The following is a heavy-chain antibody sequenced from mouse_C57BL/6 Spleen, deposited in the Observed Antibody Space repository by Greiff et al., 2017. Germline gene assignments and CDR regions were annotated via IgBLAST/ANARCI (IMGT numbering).Heavy chain of an antibody. CDR1: GYAFSSSW. CDR2: IYPGDGDT. CDR3: AREGCYYYGSSAYYAMDY. Sequence: QVQLQQSGPELVKPGASVKISCKASGYAFSSSWMNWVKQRPGKGLEWIGRIYPGDGDTNYNGKFKGKATLTADKSSSTAYMQLNSLTSEDYAVYFCAREGCYYYGSSAYYAMDYWGQGTSVTVSS. J-gene: IGHJ4*01. D-gene: IGHD1-1*01. V-gene: IGHV1-82*01.